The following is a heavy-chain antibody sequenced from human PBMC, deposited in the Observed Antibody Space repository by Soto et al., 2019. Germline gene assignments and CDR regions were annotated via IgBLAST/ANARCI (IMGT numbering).Heavy chain of an antibody. Sequence: QVQLQESGPGLVKPSGTLSLTCAVSGGSISSSNWWRWVRQPPGKGLEWIGEIYHSGSTNYNPSLKSRVTISVDKSKNQFSLKLSSVTAADTAVYYCARDFGTTGTTEGLYGMDVWGQGTTVTVSS. J-gene: IGHJ6*02. D-gene: IGHD1-1*01. V-gene: IGHV4-4*02. CDR1: GGSISSSNW. CDR3: ARDFGTTGTTEGLYGMDV. CDR2: IYHSGST.